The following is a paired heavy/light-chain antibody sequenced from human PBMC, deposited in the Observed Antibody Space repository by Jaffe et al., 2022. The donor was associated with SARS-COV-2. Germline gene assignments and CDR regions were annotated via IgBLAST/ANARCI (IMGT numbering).Light chain of an antibody. J-gene: IGLJ2*01. CDR2: KNN. Sequence: QSVLTQPPSASGTPGQRVTISCSGSSSNIGNNYVYWYQQFPGTAPKLLIYKNNQRPSGVPDRFSGSKSGTSASLAISGLRSEDEADYYCAAWDDSLSGRAVFGGGTRLTVL. V-gene: IGLV1-47*01. CDR1: SSNIGNNY. CDR3: AAWDDSLSGRAV.
Heavy chain of an antibody. CDR1: GYSISSGYY. CDR3: VREDYDSSGYYISVYLYS. V-gene: IGHV4-38-2*02. Sequence: QVQLQESGPGLVKPSETLSLTCSVSGYSISSGYYWGWIRQPPGKGLEWIGSFYYRGNTYYNPSLKSRVTMSVDTSKNQFSLKLTSVTAADTAVYYCVREDYDSSGYYISVYLYSWGQGTLVTVSS. J-gene: IGHJ4*02. D-gene: IGHD3-22*01. CDR2: FYYRGNT.